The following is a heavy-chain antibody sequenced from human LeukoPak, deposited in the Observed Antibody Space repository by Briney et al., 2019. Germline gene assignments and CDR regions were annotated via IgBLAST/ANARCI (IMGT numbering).Heavy chain of an antibody. V-gene: IGHV4-59*01. J-gene: IGHJ3*02. Sequence: SETLSLTCTVSGGSISSYYWSWIRQPPGKGLEWIGYIYYSGSTNYNPSLKSRVTISVDTSKNQFSLKLSSVTAADTAVYYCARDRGDFWSGYTLGAFDIWGQGTMVTVSS. CDR2: IYYSGST. CDR1: GGSISSYY. D-gene: IGHD3-3*01. CDR3: ARDRGDFWSGYTLGAFDI.